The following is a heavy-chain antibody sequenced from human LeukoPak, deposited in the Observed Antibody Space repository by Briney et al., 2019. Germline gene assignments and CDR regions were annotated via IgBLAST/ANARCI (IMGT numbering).Heavy chain of an antibody. Sequence: ASVKVSCKASGYTFTGYYMHWVRQAPGQGLEWMGRINPNSGGTNHAQKFQGRVTMTRDTSTSTVYMELSSLRSEDTAVYYCARTYYDFWSGYYAFDYWGQGTLVTVSS. CDR2: INPNSGGT. D-gene: IGHD3-3*01. V-gene: IGHV1-2*06. J-gene: IGHJ4*02. CDR1: GYTFTGYY. CDR3: ARTYYDFWSGYYAFDY.